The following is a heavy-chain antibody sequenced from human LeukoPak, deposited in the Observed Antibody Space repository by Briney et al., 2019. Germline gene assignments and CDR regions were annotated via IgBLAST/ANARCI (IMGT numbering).Heavy chain of an antibody. CDR1: GFTFNSYW. J-gene: IGHJ4*02. D-gene: IGHD6-19*01. V-gene: IGHV3-74*01. CDR2: INSVVNST. Sequence: GGSLRLSCTASGFTFNSYWMHWVRQAPGKGLVWVSRINSVVNSTSYADSVKGRFTISRDNAKNTLYLQMNSLRLEDTAVYYCARPWGSGWYFFDYWGEGTRVTVSS. CDR3: ARPWGSGWYFFDY.